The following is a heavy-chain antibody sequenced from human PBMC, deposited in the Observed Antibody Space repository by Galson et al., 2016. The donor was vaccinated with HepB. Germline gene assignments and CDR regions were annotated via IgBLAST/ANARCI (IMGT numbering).Heavy chain of an antibody. D-gene: IGHD6-13*01. CDR1: GYIFTDYG. CDR2: ISGDNAHT. V-gene: IGHV1-18*01. Sequence: SVKVSCKASGYIFTDYGISWLRQAPGQGPEWLAWISGDNAHTNYAPRFQDRITMTTETSTQTAYMELRSLTPDDTAVYFCARDLASSAGQYLRHWGQGTLVSVSS. CDR3: ARDLASSAGQYLRH. J-gene: IGHJ1*01.